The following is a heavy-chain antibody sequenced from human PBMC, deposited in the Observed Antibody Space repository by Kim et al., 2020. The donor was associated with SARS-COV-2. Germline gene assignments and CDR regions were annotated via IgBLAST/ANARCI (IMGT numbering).Heavy chain of an antibody. CDR1: GFTFSLYA. Sequence: GGSLRLSCAASGFTFSLYAIHWVRQAPGKGLEWVGLISFDGSNKFYIDSVKGRFTISRDNSENTVYLQMDSLRVEDTAVYYCARAGQVTCNCLYSNYDY. CDR3: ARAGQVTCNCLYSNYDY. V-gene: IGHV3-30*03. CDR2: ISFDGSNK. J-gene: IGHJ4*01. D-gene: IGHD4-4*01.